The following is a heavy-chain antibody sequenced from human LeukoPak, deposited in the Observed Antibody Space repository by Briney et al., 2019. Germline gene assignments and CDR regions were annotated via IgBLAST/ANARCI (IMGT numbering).Heavy chain of an antibody. CDR2: IYTSGST. CDR3: ARDWGFTMIVGGAFDI. J-gene: IGHJ3*02. Sequence: SHTLSLTCTVSGGSISSGSYYWRWIRQPAGTGLEWIGRIYTSGSTNYNPSLKSRVTISVDTSKNQFSLKLSSVTAADTAVYYCARDWGFTMIVGGAFDIWGQGTMVTVSS. V-gene: IGHV4-61*02. D-gene: IGHD3-22*01. CDR1: GGSISSGSYY.